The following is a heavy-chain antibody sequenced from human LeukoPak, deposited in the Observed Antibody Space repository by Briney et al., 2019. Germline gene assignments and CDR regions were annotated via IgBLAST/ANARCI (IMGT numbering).Heavy chain of an antibody. CDR1: GFTVDSNY. V-gene: IGHV3-15*01. J-gene: IGHJ6*02. D-gene: IGHD1-26*01. Sequence: PGGSLRLSCAASGFTVDSNYLSWVRQAPGKGLEWVGRIKSKTDGGTTDYAAPVKGRFTISRDGSKNTLYLQMNSLKTEDTAVYYCTLQREVDVWGQGTTVTVSS. CDR2: IKSKTDGGTT. CDR3: TLQREVDV.